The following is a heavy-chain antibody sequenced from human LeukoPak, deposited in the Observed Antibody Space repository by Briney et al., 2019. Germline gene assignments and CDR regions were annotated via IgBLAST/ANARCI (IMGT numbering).Heavy chain of an antibody. V-gene: IGHV4-59*01. CDR2: SHYSGAT. Sequence: SETLSLTCTVSGVSITNYYWNWMRQSPEKGLEWIGYSHYSGATNYNPSLKSRVTISVDTSQNHFSLNLNSVSAADTAVYYYARWGDTVDHVMYAFDMWGQGTMVTVSS. CDR3: ARWGDTVDHVMYAFDM. J-gene: IGHJ3*02. CDR1: GVSITNYY. D-gene: IGHD2-21*01.